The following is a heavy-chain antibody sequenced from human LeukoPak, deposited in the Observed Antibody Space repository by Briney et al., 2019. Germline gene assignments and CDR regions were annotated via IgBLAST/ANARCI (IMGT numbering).Heavy chain of an antibody. D-gene: IGHD3-3*01. CDR2: IRYDGSNK. CDR1: GFTFSSYG. V-gene: IGHV3-30*02. J-gene: IGHJ4*02. Sequence: PGGSLRLSCAASGFTFSSYGMHWVRQAPGKGLEWVALIRYDGSNKYYADSVKGRFTISRDNSKNTLYLQMNSLRAEDTAVYYCAKDRTSIFGVVIPFDYWGQGTLVTVSS. CDR3: AKDRTSIFGVVIPFDY.